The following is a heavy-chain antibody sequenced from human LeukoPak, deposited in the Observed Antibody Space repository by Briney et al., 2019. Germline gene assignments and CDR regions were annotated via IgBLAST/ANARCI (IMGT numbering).Heavy chain of an antibody. J-gene: IGHJ4*02. Sequence: SQTLSLTCTVSGGSISSGDYYWSWIRQPPGKGLEWIGYIHYNESPYYNPSLKSRVTISLDTSKNQFSLTLSSMTAADTAVYYCAREYYASLYYFDYWGQGTLVTVSS. V-gene: IGHV4-30-4*01. CDR3: AREYYASLYYFDY. CDR1: GGSISSGDYY. D-gene: IGHD2-2*01. CDR2: IHYNESP.